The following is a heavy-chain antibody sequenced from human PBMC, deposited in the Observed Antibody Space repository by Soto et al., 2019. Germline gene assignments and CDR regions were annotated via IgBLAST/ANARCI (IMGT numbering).Heavy chain of an antibody. Sequence: QVQLVESGGGVVQPGRSLRLSCAASGFTFSDYAMLWVSQAPGKGLEWVALISYDGGNKYYADSVRGRFTISRDNSENTLYVQMNSLRAEDTAVYYCARDWRRAIDYWGQGTLVTVSS. CDR2: ISYDGGNK. V-gene: IGHV3-30-3*01. J-gene: IGHJ4*02. CDR1: GFTFSDYA. CDR3: ARDWRRAIDY.